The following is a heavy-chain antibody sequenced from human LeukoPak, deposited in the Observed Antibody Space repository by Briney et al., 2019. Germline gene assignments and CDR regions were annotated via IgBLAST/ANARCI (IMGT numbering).Heavy chain of an antibody. CDR1: DYTFINYG. CDR3: ARVSRYYDSSGYYHYYYYGMDV. V-gene: IGHV1-18*01. D-gene: IGHD3-22*01. J-gene: IGHJ6*02. CDR2: ISAYNGDT. Sequence: ASVKVSCKASDYTFINYGINWVRQAPGQGLEWMGWISAYNGDTNYAQKLQGRVTMTRDISTSTAYMEVWSLRSDDTAVYYCARVSRYYDSSGYYHYYYYGMDVWGQGTTVTVS.